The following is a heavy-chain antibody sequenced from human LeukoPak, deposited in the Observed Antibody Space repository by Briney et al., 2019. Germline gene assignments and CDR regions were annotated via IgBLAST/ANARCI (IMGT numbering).Heavy chain of an antibody. V-gene: IGHV1-18*01. CDR2: ISAYNGNT. CDR1: GFTFTSYG. CDR3: ARDGYGSGSYYNGFDY. D-gene: IGHD3-10*01. Sequence: GGSLRLSCAASGFTFTSYGISWVRQAPGQGLEWMGWISAYNGNTNYAQKLQGRVTMTTDTSTSTAYMELRSLRSDDTAVYYCARDGYGSGSYYNGFDYWGQGTLVTVSS. J-gene: IGHJ4*02.